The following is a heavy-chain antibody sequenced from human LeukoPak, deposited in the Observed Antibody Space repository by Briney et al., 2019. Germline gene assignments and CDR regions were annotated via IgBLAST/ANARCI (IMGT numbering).Heavy chain of an antibody. V-gene: IGHV4-59*01. CDR2: IDYSGSN. CDR1: GGSLSSYY. D-gene: IGHD1-26*01. CDR3: ARDGRLGGIDF. J-gene: IGHJ4*02. Sequence: KSSDTLSLTCTVSGGSLSSYYWTWIRQPPGRGLEWIGCIDYSGSNNFNTSLKSRVTLSVDSSHNQFSLNLTSVTAADTAVYYCARDGRLGGIDFWGQGALVTVSS.